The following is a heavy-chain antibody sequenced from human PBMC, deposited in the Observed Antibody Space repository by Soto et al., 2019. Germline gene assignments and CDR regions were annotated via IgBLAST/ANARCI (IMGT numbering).Heavy chain of an antibody. CDR3: ARAYYDRSGYAVDP. CDR1: GGSISSGDYY. CDR2: IYYSGST. J-gene: IGHJ5*02. D-gene: IGHD3-22*01. V-gene: IGHV4-30-4*01. Sequence: SSETLYLTCTVSGGSISSGDYYWSWIRQPPGKGLEWIGYIYYSGSTYYNPSLKSRGPISVDTSKNQFSLKLSSVTAADTAVYYCARAYYDRSGYAVDPWGQGTLVTVSS.